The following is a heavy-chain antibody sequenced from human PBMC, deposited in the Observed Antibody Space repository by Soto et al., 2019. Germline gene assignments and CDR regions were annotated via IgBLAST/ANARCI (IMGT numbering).Heavy chain of an antibody. V-gene: IGHV1-46*01. CDR3: AGGNCAGDCYFDY. J-gene: IGHJ4*02. Sequence: QVQLVQSGTEVKKPGASVKISCKASGYTFTGYYIYWVRQAPGQGLEFMGAINSGGGNTDYAQKFQGRVTVTRDTSTSTVYMELTSLRFDDKDVYYCAGGNCAGDCYFDYWGQGTLVTVSS. D-gene: IGHD2-21*02. CDR1: GYTFTGYY. CDR2: INSGGGNT.